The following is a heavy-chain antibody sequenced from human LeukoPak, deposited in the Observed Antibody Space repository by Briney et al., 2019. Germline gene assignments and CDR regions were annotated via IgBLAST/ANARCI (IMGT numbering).Heavy chain of an antibody. CDR2: IYPDDSNT. D-gene: IGHD1-14*01. J-gene: IGHJ6*02. CDR3: ARLLTGITGMDV. Sequence: GESLKISCKVSRYSSTSYWVGWVRQMPGKGLEWMGIIYPDDSNTRYSPSFQGQVTISADRSISTAYLQWSSLKASDTAMYYCARLLTGITGMDVWGQGTTVTVSS. V-gene: IGHV5-51*01. CDR1: RYSSTSYW.